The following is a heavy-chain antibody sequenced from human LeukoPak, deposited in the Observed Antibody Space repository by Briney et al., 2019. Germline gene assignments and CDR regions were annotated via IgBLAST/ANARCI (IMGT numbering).Heavy chain of an antibody. Sequence: ASVKVSCTASGYTFTGYYMHWVRQAPGQGLEWMGWINPNSGGTNYAQKFQGRVTMTRDTSISTAYMELSRLRSDDTAVYYCARGIGGSWDWFDPWGQGTLVTVSS. CDR2: INPNSGGT. D-gene: IGHD2-15*01. CDR1: GYTFTGYY. V-gene: IGHV1-2*02. CDR3: ARGIGGSWDWFDP. J-gene: IGHJ5*02.